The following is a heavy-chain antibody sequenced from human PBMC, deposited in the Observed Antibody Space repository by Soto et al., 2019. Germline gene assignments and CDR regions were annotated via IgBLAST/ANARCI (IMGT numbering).Heavy chain of an antibody. CDR1: GYTFTSYA. D-gene: IGHD1-26*01. CDR2: INTGNGNT. J-gene: IGHJ4*02. CDR3: ARSRSYGPFDY. Sequence: QVQLVQSGAEVKKPGASVKVSCKASGYTFTSYAMHWVRQAPGQRLEWMGWINTGNGNTKYSQKFQGRVTITRDTSASTAYMELSSLRSEDTAVYYCARSRSYGPFDYWGQGTLVTVSS. V-gene: IGHV1-3*04.